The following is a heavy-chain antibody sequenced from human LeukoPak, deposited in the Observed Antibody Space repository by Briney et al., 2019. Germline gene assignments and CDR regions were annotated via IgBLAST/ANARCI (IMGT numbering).Heavy chain of an antibody. V-gene: IGHV4-31*03. Sequence: SETLSLTCTVSGGSIGSGGYYWSWIRQHPGKGLEWIGYIYYSGSTYYNPSLKSRVTISVDTSKNQFSLKLSSVTAADTAVYYCARDLTGSSSLYFDYWGQGTLVTVSS. D-gene: IGHD6-6*01. CDR3: ARDLTGSSSLYFDY. CDR2: IYYSGST. J-gene: IGHJ4*02. CDR1: GGSIGSGGYY.